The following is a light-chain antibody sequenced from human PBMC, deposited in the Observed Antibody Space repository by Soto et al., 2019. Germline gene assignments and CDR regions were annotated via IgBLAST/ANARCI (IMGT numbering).Light chain of an antibody. V-gene: IGKV3-11*01. J-gene: IGKJ5*01. CDR2: DAS. CDR1: QSVSSY. Sequence: EIVLTPSPATLSLSPGERSTLSCRASQSVSSYLAWYQQKPGQAPRLLIYDASNRATGIPARFSGSGSGTDFTLTISSLEPEDFAVYYCQQRRNWPPEITFGQGTRLEIK. CDR3: QQRRNWPPEIT.